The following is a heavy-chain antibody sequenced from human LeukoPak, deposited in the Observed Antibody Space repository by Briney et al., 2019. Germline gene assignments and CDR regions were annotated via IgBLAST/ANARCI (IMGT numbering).Heavy chain of an antibody. CDR3: ASAGSTTLSRWFDH. CDR2: IHYSSPTTI. V-gene: IGHV3-48*02. Sequence: PGGSLRLSCEASGFTFSSYWMSWVRQAPGKGLEWLSYIHYSSPTTIFYAESVKGRFTISRDNAQNSLYLQMNSLRDEDTAVYYCASAGSTTLSRWFDHWGQGSLVTVSS. CDR1: GFTFSSYW. D-gene: IGHD1-1*01. J-gene: IGHJ5*02.